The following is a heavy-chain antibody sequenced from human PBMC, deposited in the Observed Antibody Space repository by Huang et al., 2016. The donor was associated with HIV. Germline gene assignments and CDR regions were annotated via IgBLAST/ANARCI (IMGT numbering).Heavy chain of an antibody. Sequence: QLQLQESGPGLVKPSDTLSLNCTISGGSIKSRNYHWGWVRQAPGKGLEWIGDIYYSGSPYYNPSLRSRVSLSVDTSKNQVTLKVNAVIAADTAVYYCARRQGSGYYFYFDYWGRGIPVTVSA. CDR3: ARRQGSGYYFYFDY. CDR2: IYYSGSP. V-gene: IGHV4-39*01. CDR1: GGSIKSRNYH. D-gene: IGHD3-22*01. J-gene: IGHJ4*02.